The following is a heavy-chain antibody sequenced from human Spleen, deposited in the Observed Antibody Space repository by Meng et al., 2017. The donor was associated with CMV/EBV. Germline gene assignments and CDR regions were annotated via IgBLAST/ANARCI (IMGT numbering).Heavy chain of an antibody. D-gene: IGHD2-2*01. J-gene: IGHJ4*02. CDR3: ATRRSRVLPAAMVRVYFFDY. Sequence: SFSDYYWSWIRQPPGKGLQWIGEINHSGSTNYNPSLESRITMSLDTSKNQFSLNLSSVTAADTAVYYCATRRSRVLPAAMVRVYFFDYWGQGILVTVSS. V-gene: IGHV4-34*01. CDR1: SFSDYY. CDR2: INHSGST.